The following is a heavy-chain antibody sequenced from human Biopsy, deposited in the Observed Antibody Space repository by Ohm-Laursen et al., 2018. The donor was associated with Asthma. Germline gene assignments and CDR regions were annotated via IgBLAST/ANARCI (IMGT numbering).Heavy chain of an antibody. J-gene: IGHJ4*02. CDR2: VSYDGGVA. CDR3: AKRRGYSDLTDFDH. V-gene: IGHV3-30*18. CDR1: GFTFSTYG. D-gene: IGHD3-3*01. Sequence: SLRLSCSASGFTFSTYGMHWVRQAPGKGLEWVAVVSYDGGVAHYADSMKGRFTISRDNAKSTLYLQMNRLRTDDTAVYYCAKRRGYSDLTDFDHWGQGTLVTVSS.